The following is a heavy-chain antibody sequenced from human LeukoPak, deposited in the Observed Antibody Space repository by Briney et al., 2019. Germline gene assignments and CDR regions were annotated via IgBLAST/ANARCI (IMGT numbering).Heavy chain of an antibody. V-gene: IGHV3-48*03. CDR2: ISSSGSTI. D-gene: IGHD2-15*01. Sequence: GGSLRLSCAASGFTFSSYEMNWVRQAPGKGLEWVSYISSSGSTIYYADSVKGRFTISRDNAKNSLYLQMNSLRAEDTAVYYCARGDVVVAAPYIDYWGQGTLVTVSS. CDR3: ARGDVVVAAPYIDY. J-gene: IGHJ4*02. CDR1: GFTFSSYE.